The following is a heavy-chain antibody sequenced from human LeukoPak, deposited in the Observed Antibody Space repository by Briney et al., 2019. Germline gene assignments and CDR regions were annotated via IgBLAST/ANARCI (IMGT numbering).Heavy chain of an antibody. CDR2: INTDGSST. V-gene: IGHV3-74*01. Sequence: GGSLRLSCAASGFTFSNSAMHWVRQPPGKGLVWVSRINTDGSSTSYADSVKGRFTISRDNAKNTLYLQMNSLRAEDTAVYYCAREGSSGWANWFDPWGQGTLVTVSS. D-gene: IGHD6-19*01. CDR1: GFTFSNSA. J-gene: IGHJ5*02. CDR3: AREGSSGWANWFDP.